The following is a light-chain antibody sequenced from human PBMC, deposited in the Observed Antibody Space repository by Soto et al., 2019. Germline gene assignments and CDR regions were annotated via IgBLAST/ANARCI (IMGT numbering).Light chain of an antibody. CDR2: EVS. Sequence: QSVLTQPPSASGSPGQSVTISCTGTSSNVGGYNYVSWYQQHPDKAAKLIIYEVSKRPSGVPDRFSGSKSGNTASLTVSGLQAEDEADYYCSSYAGSNLWVFGGGTKLTVL. J-gene: IGLJ3*02. V-gene: IGLV2-8*01. CDR3: SSYAGSNLWV. CDR1: SSNVGGYNY.